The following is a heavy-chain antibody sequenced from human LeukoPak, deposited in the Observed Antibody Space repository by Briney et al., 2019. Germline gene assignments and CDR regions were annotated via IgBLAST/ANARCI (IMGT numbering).Heavy chain of an antibody. D-gene: IGHD4-17*01. CDR1: GGSISSYY. Sequence: SETLSLTCTVSGGSISSYYWSWIRQPAGKGLEWIGRIYSSGSTDYNPSLKSRVTMSVDTSKNKFSLKLSSVTAADTAVYYCASYGSPYWYFDLWGRGTLVTVSS. CDR2: IYSSGST. CDR3: ASYGSPYWYFDL. V-gene: IGHV4-4*07. J-gene: IGHJ2*01.